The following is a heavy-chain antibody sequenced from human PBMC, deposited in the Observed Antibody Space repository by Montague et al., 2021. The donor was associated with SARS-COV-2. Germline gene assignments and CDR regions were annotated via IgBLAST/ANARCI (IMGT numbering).Heavy chain of an antibody. D-gene: IGHD3-22*01. Sequence: SLRLSCAASGFTFSSYEMNWVRQAPGKGLEWVSYISISGSTIYYADSVKGRFTISRDNAKNSLYLQMNSLRADDTGVYYCARDVQGTLYQYDTTITGRCWGQGTLVTVSS. CDR3: ARDVQGTLYQYDTTITGRC. CDR1: GFTFSSYE. J-gene: IGHJ4*02. CDR2: ISISGSTI. V-gene: IGHV3-48*03.